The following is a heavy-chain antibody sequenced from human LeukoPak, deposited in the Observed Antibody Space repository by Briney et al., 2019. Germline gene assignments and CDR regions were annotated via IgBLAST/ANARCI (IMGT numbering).Heavy chain of an antibody. CDR1: GFTFSSYS. CDR2: MTASSVTF. V-gene: IGHV3-48*04. Sequence: GGSLRLSCEVSGFTFSSYSMTWVRQVPGRGLEWIAYMTASSVTFYYSDSVRGRFTISRDNARNSLFLQMNSLTVEDTAVYYCARSLSGYDPLSAFWGQGTLVTVSS. D-gene: IGHD5-12*01. CDR3: ARSLSGYDPLSAF. J-gene: IGHJ4*02.